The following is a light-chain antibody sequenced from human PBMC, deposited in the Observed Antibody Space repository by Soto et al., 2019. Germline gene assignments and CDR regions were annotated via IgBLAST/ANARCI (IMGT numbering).Light chain of an antibody. J-gene: IGKJ1*01. CDR2: CAS. Sequence: DIVMTQSTDSLAVSLGERATINCKSSQSILYSNNKNYLAWYQQKPGQPPKLLIYCASTRESGVPDRVSGSGSGKDFTLTISSLQAEDVAVYYGQQYYNTSKTFGQGTKVDIK. CDR3: QQYYNTSKT. CDR1: QSILYSNNKNY. V-gene: IGKV4-1*01.